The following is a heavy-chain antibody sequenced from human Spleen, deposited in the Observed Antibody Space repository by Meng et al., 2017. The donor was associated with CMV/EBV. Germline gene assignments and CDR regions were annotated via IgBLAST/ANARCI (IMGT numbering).Heavy chain of an antibody. V-gene: IGHV4-39*01. Sequence: QLQLQESGPGLVRPSATLSLTCTVSGGSISNSNYYWGWIRQPPGQGLEWIGSVYYTGSTRYSPSLKSRVTISIDTSKNQFSLKMTSVTAADTAVYYCAIYGSDWGQGTLVTVSS. CDR2: VYYTGST. D-gene: IGHD3-10*01. CDR1: GGSISNSNYY. CDR3: AIYGSD. J-gene: IGHJ4*02.